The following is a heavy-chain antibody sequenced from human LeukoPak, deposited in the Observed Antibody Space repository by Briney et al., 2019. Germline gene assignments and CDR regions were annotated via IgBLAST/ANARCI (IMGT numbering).Heavy chain of an antibody. D-gene: IGHD3-22*01. Sequence: GGSLRLSCAASGFTFSSYSMNWVRQAPGKGLEWVSSISSSSSYIYYADSVKGRFTISRDNAKNSLYLQMNSLRAEDTAVYYCAGGAHYDSSGYYFDYWAREPWSPSPQ. CDR2: ISSSSSYI. CDR3: AGGAHYDSSGYYFDY. V-gene: IGHV3-21*01. CDR1: GFTFSSYS. J-gene: IGHJ4*02.